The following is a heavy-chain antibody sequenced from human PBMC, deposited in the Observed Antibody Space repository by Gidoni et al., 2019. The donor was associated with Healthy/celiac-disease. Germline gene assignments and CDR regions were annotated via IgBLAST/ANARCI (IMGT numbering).Heavy chain of an antibody. CDR1: GFTFSSYG. CDR2: ISYDGSNK. CDR3: AKDRNWNYEGALDY. V-gene: IGHV3-30*18. D-gene: IGHD1-7*01. Sequence: QVQLVESGGGVVQPGRSLRLSCAASGFTFSSYGMHWVRQAPGKGLEWVAVISYDGSNKYYADSVKGRFTISRDNSKNTLYLQMNSLRAEDTAVYYCAKDRNWNYEGALDYWGQGTLVTVSS. J-gene: IGHJ4*02.